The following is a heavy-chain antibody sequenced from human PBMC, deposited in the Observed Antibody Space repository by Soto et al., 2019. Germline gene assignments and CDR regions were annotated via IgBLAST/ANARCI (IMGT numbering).Heavy chain of an antibody. D-gene: IGHD2-15*01. CDR3: ATSCSGRSCHFYYLGMDV. J-gene: IGHJ6*02. V-gene: IGHV1-18*04. CDR2: ISAYNGNT. Sequence: ASVKVSCKASGYTFTSDGISWVRQAPGQGLGWMGWISAYNGNTNYAQELQGRVTMTTDTSTSTAYMELGGLRSDATPGYDGATSCSGRSCHFYYLGMDVWGQGTTVTVSS. CDR1: GYTFTSDG.